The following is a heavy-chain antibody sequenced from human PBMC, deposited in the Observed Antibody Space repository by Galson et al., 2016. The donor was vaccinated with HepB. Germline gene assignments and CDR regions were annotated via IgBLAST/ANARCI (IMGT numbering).Heavy chain of an antibody. V-gene: IGHV3-48*01. CDR2: ISSSSSTI. CDR1: GFTFSSYS. D-gene: IGHD5-12*01. Sequence: SLRLSCAASGFTFSSYSMNWVRQAPGKGLEWASYISSSSSTIYYADSVKGRFTISRDNAKNSLYLQMNSLRAEDTAIYYCARDLRSGYDSGIDHWGQGTLVTVSS. CDR3: ARDLRSGYDSGIDH. J-gene: IGHJ4*02.